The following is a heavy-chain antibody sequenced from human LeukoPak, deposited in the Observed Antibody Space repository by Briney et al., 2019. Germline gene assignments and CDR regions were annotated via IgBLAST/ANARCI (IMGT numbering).Heavy chain of an antibody. J-gene: IGHJ4*02. Sequence: SETLSLTCTVSGGSIGSYYWSWIRQPPGKGLEWIGYIYYSGSTNYNPSLKSRVTISVDTSKNQFSLKLSSVTAADTAVYYCAKGNWNQYDYWGQGTLVTVSS. CDR3: AKGNWNQYDY. CDR1: GGSIGSYY. D-gene: IGHD1-20*01. CDR2: IYYSGST. V-gene: IGHV4-59*01.